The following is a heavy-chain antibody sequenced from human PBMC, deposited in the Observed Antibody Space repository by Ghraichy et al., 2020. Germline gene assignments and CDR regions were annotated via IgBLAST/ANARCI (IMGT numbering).Heavy chain of an antibody. Sequence: ETLSLTCAVYGGSFSDYYWSWIRQPPGTGLEWIGEINHSGSTNYNPSLKSRVTISVDTSKNQFSLKLGSVTAADTAVYYCARVLVPPGSRYFDLWGRGTLVTVSS. CDR3: ARVLVPPGSRYFDL. V-gene: IGHV4-34*01. D-gene: IGHD2-2*01. CDR2: INHSGST. CDR1: GGSFSDYY. J-gene: IGHJ2*01.